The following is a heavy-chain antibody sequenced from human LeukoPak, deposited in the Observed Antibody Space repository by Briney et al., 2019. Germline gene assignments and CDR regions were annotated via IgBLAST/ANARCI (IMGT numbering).Heavy chain of an antibody. V-gene: IGHV3-7*01. CDR2: IKQDGSEK. CDR1: GFTFSSYW. J-gene: IGHJ4*02. Sequence: GGSLRLSCAASGFTFSSYWMSWVRQAPGKGLEWVANIKQDGSEKYYVDSVKGRFTISRDNAKNSLYLQMNSLRAEDTAVYYCAKDSGGITFGGVIGEVDYWGQGTLVTVSS. D-gene: IGHD3-16*02. CDR3: AKDSGGITFGGVIGEVDY.